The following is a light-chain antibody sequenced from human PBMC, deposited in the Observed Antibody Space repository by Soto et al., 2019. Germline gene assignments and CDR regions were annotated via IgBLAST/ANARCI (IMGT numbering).Light chain of an antibody. CDR1: QSVSNY. Sequence: EIVLTQSPATLSLSPGERATLSCRASQSVSNYLAWYQQKPGQAPRLLIYDASNRATGIPARFSGSGSGTDFTLTISRLEPEDFAVYYCQHRGDWPLFTFGPGTKVDI. CDR2: DAS. CDR3: QHRGDWPLFT. J-gene: IGKJ3*01. V-gene: IGKV3-11*01.